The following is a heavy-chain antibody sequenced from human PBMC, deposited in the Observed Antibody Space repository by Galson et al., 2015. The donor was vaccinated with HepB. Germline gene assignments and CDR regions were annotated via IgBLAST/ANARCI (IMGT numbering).Heavy chain of an antibody. CDR1: GFTFSSYG. CDR2: IWYDGSNK. J-gene: IGHJ3*02. V-gene: IGHV3-33*01. CDR3: ARDWIEVAAPFDAFDI. Sequence: SLRLSCAASGFTFSSYGMHWVRQAPGKGLEWVAVIWYDGSNKYYADSVKGRFTISRDNSKNTLHLQMNSLRAEDTAVYYCARDWIEVAAPFDAFDIWGQGTMVTVSS. D-gene: IGHD2-2*03.